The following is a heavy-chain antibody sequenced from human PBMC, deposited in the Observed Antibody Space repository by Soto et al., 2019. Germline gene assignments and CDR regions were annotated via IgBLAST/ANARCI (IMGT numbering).Heavy chain of an antibody. D-gene: IGHD3-10*01. V-gene: IGHV3-30*18. CDR3: AKTATGKVGYYGMDV. Sequence: PGGSLRLSCAASGFTFSSYGMRWVRQAPGKGLEWVAVISYDGSNKYYADSVKGRFTISRDNSKNTLYLQMNSLRAEDTAVYYCAKTATGKVGYYGMDVWGQGTTVTVSS. CDR2: ISYDGSNK. CDR1: GFTFSSYG. J-gene: IGHJ6*02.